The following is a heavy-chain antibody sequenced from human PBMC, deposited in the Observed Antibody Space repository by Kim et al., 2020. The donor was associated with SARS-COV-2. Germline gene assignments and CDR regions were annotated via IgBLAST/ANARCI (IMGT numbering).Heavy chain of an antibody. J-gene: IGHJ3*02. CDR2: INIDSDAI. V-gene: IGHV3-48*02. D-gene: IGHD2-8*01. CDR3: VREPYCTKSACYGFDI. CDR1: AFSFNYYN. Sequence: GGSLRLSCEASAFSFNYYNMHWVRQAPGKGLDWVSYINIDSDAIHYADSVKGRFTVSRDNAKNSLYLQMNNLKDGDTAVYYCVREPYCTKSACYGFDIWG.